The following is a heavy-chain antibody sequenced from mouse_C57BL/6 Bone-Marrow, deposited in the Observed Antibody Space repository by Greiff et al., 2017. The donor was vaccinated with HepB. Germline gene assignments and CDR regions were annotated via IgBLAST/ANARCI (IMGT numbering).Heavy chain of an antibody. CDR1: GYTFTSYW. CDR3: AREGGSNYDYYAMDY. Sequence: QVQLQQPGAELVRPGSSVKLSCKASGYTFTSYWMDWVKQRPGQGLEWIGNIYPSDSETHYNQKFKDKATLTVDKSSSTAYMQLSSLTSEDSAVYYCAREGGSNYDYYAMDYWGQGTSVTVSS. V-gene: IGHV1-61*01. J-gene: IGHJ4*01. D-gene: IGHD2-5*01. CDR2: IYPSDSET.